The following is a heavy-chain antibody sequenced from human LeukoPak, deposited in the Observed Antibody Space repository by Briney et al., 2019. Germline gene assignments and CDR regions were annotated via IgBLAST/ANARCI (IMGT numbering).Heavy chain of an antibody. CDR3: ARADGVDY. J-gene: IGHJ4*02. Sequence: SETLSLTCTVSGGSISSYNWSWIRQPPGKGLGWVGFIYYSGSTNYNPSLKSRVTISVDTYKNQYSLKLSSVTAADPAVYYCARADGVDYWGQGTLVTVSS. CDR2: IYYSGST. V-gene: IGHV4-59*01. D-gene: IGHD3-16*01. CDR1: GGSISSYN.